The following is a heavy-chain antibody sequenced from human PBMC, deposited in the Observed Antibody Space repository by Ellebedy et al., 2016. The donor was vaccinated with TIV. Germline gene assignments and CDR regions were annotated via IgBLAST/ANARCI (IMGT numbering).Heavy chain of an antibody. CDR1: GGSISSYY. V-gene: IGHV4-39*01. CDR3: ASQETDSSGYFVYYYYYYMDV. Sequence: SETLSLXXTVSGGSISSYYWGWIRQPPGKGLEWIGSIYYSGSTYYNPSLKSRVTISVDTSKSQFSLKLSSVTAADTAVYYCASQETDSSGYFVYYYYYYMDVWGKGTTVTVSS. CDR2: IYYSGST. J-gene: IGHJ6*03. D-gene: IGHD3-22*01.